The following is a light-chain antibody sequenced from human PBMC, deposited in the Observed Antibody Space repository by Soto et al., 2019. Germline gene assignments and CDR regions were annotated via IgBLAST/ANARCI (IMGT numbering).Light chain of an antibody. J-gene: IGLJ1*01. Sequence: QPVLTQPPSVSGAPGPRVTISCTGSSSNIGAGYDVHWYQQLPGTAPKLLIYDNFNRPSGVPDRFSGSKSGTSASLAITGLQAEDEADYYCQSYDSSLSGYVFGAGTKLTVL. CDR2: DNF. V-gene: IGLV1-40*01. CDR3: QSYDSSLSGYV. CDR1: SSNIGAGYD.